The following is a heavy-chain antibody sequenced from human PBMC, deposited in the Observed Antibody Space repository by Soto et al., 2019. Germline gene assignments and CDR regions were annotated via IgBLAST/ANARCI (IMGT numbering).Heavy chain of an antibody. CDR1: GGSFNDYY. V-gene: IGHV4-34*01. Sequence: QVQLQQWGAGLLKPSETLSLTCAVYGGSFNDYYWNWIRQPPGKGLEWIGEINHGGSTNYNPPPSVGVTISLDTSKNQFSLKLSSVTAADTAVYYGAREGRYCSSTSCYGWWFDPWGQGTLVTVSS. CDR3: AREGRYCSSTSCYGWWFDP. J-gene: IGHJ5*02. CDR2: INHGGST. D-gene: IGHD2-2*01.